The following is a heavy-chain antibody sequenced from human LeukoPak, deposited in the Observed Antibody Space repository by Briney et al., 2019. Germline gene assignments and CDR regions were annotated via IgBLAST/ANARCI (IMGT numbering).Heavy chain of an antibody. CDR2: ISGSGANI. CDR3: AKGPRTIVGASTAFDI. V-gene: IGHV3-23*01. Sequence: GGSLRLSCAASGFTFSSFAMSWVRQAPGKGLEWVASISGSGANIYNADSVRSRFTISRDNSKNTLFLQMNSLRAGDTAVYYCAKGPRTIVGASTAFDIWGQGAMVTVSS. D-gene: IGHD1-26*01. J-gene: IGHJ3*02. CDR1: GFTFSSFA.